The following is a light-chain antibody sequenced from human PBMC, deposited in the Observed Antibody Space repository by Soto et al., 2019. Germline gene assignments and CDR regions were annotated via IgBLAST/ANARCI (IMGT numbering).Light chain of an antibody. CDR2: KAS. CDR3: QQYNSQRT. Sequence: DIQMTQSPSTLSASVGDRVTITCRASQYISSWLAWYQQKPGKAPKLLIYKASSLESGVPLRFSGSESGTDFTLTISSLQPEYFATYYCQQYNSQRTFGQGTKVEIK. V-gene: IGKV1-5*03. CDR1: QYISSW. J-gene: IGKJ1*01.